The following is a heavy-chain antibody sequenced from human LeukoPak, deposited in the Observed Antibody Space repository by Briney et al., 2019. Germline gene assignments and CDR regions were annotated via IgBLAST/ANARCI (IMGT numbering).Heavy chain of an antibody. CDR2: IYHSGST. Sequence: PSETLSLTCAVSGYPISSGYYWGWIRQPPGKGLEWIGSIYHSGSTYYNPSLKSRVTISVDTSKNQFSLKLSSVTAADTAVYYCAGHGVMDYDFWSGYYYYFDYWGQGTLVTVSS. CDR3: AGHGVMDYDFWSGYYYYFDY. D-gene: IGHD3-3*01. CDR1: GYPISSGYY. J-gene: IGHJ4*02. V-gene: IGHV4-38-2*01.